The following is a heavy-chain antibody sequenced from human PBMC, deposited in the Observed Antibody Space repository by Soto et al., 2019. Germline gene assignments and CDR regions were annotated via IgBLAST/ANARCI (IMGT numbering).Heavy chain of an antibody. Sequence: EVQLVESGGGLIQPGGSLRLSCAVSGFTVSNNYMSWVRREQGRGVEGFSVIYRGSYTAYGDSXKGRFTISRDNSKNTXXXXXXXXXXXXXXXXXXXXXXGGGAYWGQGTLVTVSS. CDR1: GFTVSNNY. CDR3: XXXXGGGAY. CDR2: IYRGSYT. J-gene: IGHJ4*02. D-gene: IGHD3-16*01. V-gene: IGHV3-53*01.